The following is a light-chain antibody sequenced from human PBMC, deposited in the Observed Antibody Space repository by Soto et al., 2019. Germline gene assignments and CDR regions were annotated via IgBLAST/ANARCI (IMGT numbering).Light chain of an antibody. CDR2: AAS. V-gene: IGKV1-9*01. CDR3: QQLNSYPLIS. CDR1: QDISSD. Sequence: DIQLTQSPTFLSPSVGDRVTITCRAGQDISSDLAWYQQKPGKAPKLLIYAASTLQSGVPPRFSGSGSGTEFILTISSLQPEDFATYYCQQLNSYPLISFGPGTKVDIK. J-gene: IGKJ3*01.